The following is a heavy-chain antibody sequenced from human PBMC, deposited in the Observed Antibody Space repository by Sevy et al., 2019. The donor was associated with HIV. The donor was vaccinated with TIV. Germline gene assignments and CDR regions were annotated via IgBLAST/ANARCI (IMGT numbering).Heavy chain of an antibody. Sequence: GGSLRLSCAASGFSFRSYGMHWVRQAPGKGLEWMLYIQYDGSNKDYADSVKGRFTISRDNSKNTLYLQMNRLRVEDTAVFYCVKEGGGEGGDHWGQGTLVTVSS. D-gene: IGHD2-21*01. CDR1: GFSFRSYG. V-gene: IGHV3-30*02. CDR2: IQYDGSNK. J-gene: IGHJ4*02. CDR3: VKEGGGEGGDH.